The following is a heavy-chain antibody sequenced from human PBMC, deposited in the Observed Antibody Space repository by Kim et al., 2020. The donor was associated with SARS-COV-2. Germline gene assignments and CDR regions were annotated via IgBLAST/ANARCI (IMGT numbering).Heavy chain of an antibody. Sequence: GGSLRLSCGGSGFTFSAYSLHWVRQAPGKGLEWVSSITSSSRYIHYADSVKGRFAISRDNAKNSLYLEMNSLRAEDTAVYYCARDGSGSANRFFYYYLDLWGKGTTVTVSS. D-gene: IGHD3-10*01. CDR3: ARDGSGSANRFFYYYLDL. V-gene: IGHV3-21*01. J-gene: IGHJ6*03. CDR2: ITSSSRYI. CDR1: GFTFSAYS.